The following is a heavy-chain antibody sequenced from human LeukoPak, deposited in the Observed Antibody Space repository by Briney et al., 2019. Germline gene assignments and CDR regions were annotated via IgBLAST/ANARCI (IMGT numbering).Heavy chain of an antibody. CDR3: ARARVATFDY. Sequence: SETLSLTCTVTGGSISSGSYYWCWIRQPAGKGLEWIGRIYTSGSNNYNPSLKSRVTISVDTSKNQFSLKLSSVTAADTAVYYCARARVATFDYWGQGTLVTVSS. D-gene: IGHD5-24*01. CDR1: GGSISSGSYY. J-gene: IGHJ4*02. CDR2: IYTSGSN. V-gene: IGHV4-61*02.